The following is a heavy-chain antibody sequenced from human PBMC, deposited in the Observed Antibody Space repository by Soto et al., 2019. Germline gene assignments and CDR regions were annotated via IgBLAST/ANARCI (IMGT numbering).Heavy chain of an antibody. CDR3: ASLSGYGAVGDYFDY. Sequence: SETLSLTCTVSGGSISSSRYYWGWIRQPPGKGLEWIGSIYYSGSTYYNPSLKSRVTISVDTSKNQFSLKLSSVTAADTAVYNCASLSGYGAVGDYFDYWGQETLVTVSS. CDR2: IYYSGST. J-gene: IGHJ4*02. V-gene: IGHV4-39*01. CDR1: GGSISSSRYY. D-gene: IGHD5-12*01.